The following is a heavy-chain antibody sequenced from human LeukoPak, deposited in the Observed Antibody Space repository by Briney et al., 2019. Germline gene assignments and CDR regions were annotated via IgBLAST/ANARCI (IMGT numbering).Heavy chain of an antibody. V-gene: IGHV4-34*01. Sequence: PSETLSLTCAVYGGSFSGYYWSWIRQPPGKGLEWIGEINHSGSTNYNPSLKSRVTISVDTSKNQFSLKLSSVTAADTAVYYCARGRIAARPLYYYYYMDVWGKGTTVTVS. CDR2: INHSGST. CDR3: ARGRIAARPLYYYYYMDV. CDR1: GGSFSGYY. J-gene: IGHJ6*03. D-gene: IGHD6-6*01.